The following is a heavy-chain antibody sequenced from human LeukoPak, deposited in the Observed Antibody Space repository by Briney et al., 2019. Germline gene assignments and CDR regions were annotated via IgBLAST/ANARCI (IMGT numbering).Heavy chain of an antibody. Sequence: SETLSLTCSVSGDSLPGYFWTWIRQPPGKGLEWIGYIYNRESSDYNPSLKSRVNMSIDIPNHQFSLRLSSVSAADTAVYFCARGHYGWLGSVEVFDYWGQGILVTVSS. CDR1: GDSLPGYF. CDR2: IYNRESS. CDR3: ARGHYGWLGSVEVFDY. D-gene: IGHD6-19*01. J-gene: IGHJ4*02. V-gene: IGHV4-59*01.